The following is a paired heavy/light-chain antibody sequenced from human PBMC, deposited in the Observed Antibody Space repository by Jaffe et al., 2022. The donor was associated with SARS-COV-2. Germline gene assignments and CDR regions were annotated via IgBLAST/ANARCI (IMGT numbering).Heavy chain of an antibody. D-gene: IGHD2-15*01. V-gene: IGHV3-23*04. CDR3: AKGGTPTGLVEARGAYFDY. Sequence: EVQLVESGGGLVQPGGSLRLSCAASGFTFSSYAMSWVRQAPGKGLEWVSGITGNGATTYYADSVKGRFTISRDNSKDTVYLQMNTLGADDTATYYCAKGGTPTGLVEARGAYFDYWGQGTLATVSS. J-gene: IGHJ4*02. CDR1: GFTFSSYA. CDR2: ITGNGATT.
Light chain of an antibody. CDR1: KLGDKY. V-gene: IGLV3-1*01. CDR2: QDR. CDR3: QAWDSSTVV. J-gene: IGLJ2*01. Sequence: SYELTQAPSVSVSPGQRVTISCSGDKLGDKYASWYQQKSGQSPMLVIYQDRKRPSGIPERFSGSNSGNTATLTISETQALDEADYYCQAWDSSTVVFGGGTKLTVL.